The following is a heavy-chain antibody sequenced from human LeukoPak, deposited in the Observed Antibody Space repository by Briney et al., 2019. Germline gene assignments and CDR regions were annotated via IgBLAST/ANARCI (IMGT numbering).Heavy chain of an antibody. CDR2: INHSGST. J-gene: IGHJ6*02. D-gene: IGHD2-2*01. Sequence: SETLSLTCAVYGGSFSGYYWSWIRQPPGKGLEWIGEINHSGSTNYNPSLKSRVTISVDTSKNQFSLKLSSVTAADTAVYYCARYCSSTSCYHGMDAWGQGTTVTVSS. CDR1: GGSFSGYY. V-gene: IGHV4-34*01. CDR3: ARYCSSTSCYHGMDA.